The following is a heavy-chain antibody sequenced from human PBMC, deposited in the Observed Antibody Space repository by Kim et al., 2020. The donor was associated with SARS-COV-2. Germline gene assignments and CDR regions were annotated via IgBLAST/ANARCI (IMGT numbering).Heavy chain of an antibody. CDR1: GFTFDDYT. CDR3: AKDLTAIQLWHAFDI. V-gene: IGHV3-43*01. Sequence: GGSLRLSCAASGFTFDDYTMHWVRQAPGKGLEWVSLISWDGGSTYYADSVKGRFTISRDNSKNSLYLQMNSLRTEDTALYYCAKDLTAIQLWHAFDIWGQGKMVTVSS. J-gene: IGHJ3*02. CDR2: ISWDGGST. D-gene: IGHD2-21*02.